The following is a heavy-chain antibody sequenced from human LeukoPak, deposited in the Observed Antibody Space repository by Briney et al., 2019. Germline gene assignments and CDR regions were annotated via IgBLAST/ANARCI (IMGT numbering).Heavy chain of an antibody. Sequence: GGSLRLSCAASGFTFDDYAMHWVRQAPGKGLEWVSGISWNSGSIGYADSVKGRFTISRDNAKNSLYLQMNSLRAEDTALYYCAKSPVAGPYYFDYWGQGTLVTVSS. CDR3: AKSPVAGPYYFDY. V-gene: IGHV3-9*01. CDR2: ISWNSGSI. J-gene: IGHJ4*02. CDR1: GFTFDDYA. D-gene: IGHD6-19*01.